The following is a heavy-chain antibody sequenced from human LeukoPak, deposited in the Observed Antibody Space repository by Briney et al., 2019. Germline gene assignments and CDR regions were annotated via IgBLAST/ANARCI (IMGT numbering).Heavy chain of an antibody. Sequence: SETLSLTCTLSGGSISSSGYYWGWIRQPPGKGLEWIGSIYYSGSTYYNPSLKSRVTISVDTSKNQFSLKLSSVTAADTAVYYCARRLGRKFGERFYYYHYMDVWGKGTTVTVSS. CDR3: ARRLGRKFGERFYYYHYMDV. D-gene: IGHD3-10*01. V-gene: IGHV4-39*07. CDR1: GGSISSSGYY. J-gene: IGHJ6*03. CDR2: IYYSGST.